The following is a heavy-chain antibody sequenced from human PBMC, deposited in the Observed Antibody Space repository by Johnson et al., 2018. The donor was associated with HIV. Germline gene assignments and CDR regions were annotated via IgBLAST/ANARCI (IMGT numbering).Heavy chain of an antibody. V-gene: IGHV3-20*04. J-gene: IGHJ3*02. CDR1: GITFDDYG. CDR2: INWNGGST. CDR3: ARGKLPAALRRGDAFDI. D-gene: IGHD2-2*01. Sequence: VQLVESGGGVVRPGGSLRLSCAASGITFDDYGMSWVRQAPGKGLEWVSGINWNGGSTGYADSVKGRFTISRDNAKNSLYLKMNSLRAEDTALYYCARGKLPAALRRGDAFDIWGQGTMVTVSS.